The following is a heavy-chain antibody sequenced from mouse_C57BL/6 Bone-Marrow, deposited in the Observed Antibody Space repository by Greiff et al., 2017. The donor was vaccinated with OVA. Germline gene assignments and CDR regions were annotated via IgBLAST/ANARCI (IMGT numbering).Heavy chain of an antibody. CDR1: GFTFSDYG. CDR3: ASSQYYGSSPHDFDY. J-gene: IGHJ2*01. CDR2: ISSGSSTL. V-gene: IGHV5-17*01. Sequence: EVMLVESGGGLVKHGGSLKLSCAASGFTFSDYGMHWVRQAPETGLEWVAYISSGSSTLYYADTVRGRFTISRDNAKNTLFLQMTSLRSEDTAMYYCASSQYYGSSPHDFDYWGQGTTLTVSS. D-gene: IGHD1-1*01.